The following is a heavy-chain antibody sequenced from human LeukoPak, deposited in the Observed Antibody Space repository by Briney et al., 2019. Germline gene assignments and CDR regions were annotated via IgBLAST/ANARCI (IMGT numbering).Heavy chain of an antibody. V-gene: IGHV3-20*04. CDR2: ISWNSGSI. D-gene: IGHD6-13*01. Sequence: RSGGSLRLSCAASGFTFSSYWMSWVRQAPGKGLEWVSGISWNSGSIGYADSVKGRFTISRDNAKKSLYLQMNSLRAEDTAFYYCAKGQQLAPGAFDIWGQGTMVTVSS. CDR1: GFTFSSYW. CDR3: AKGQQLAPGAFDI. J-gene: IGHJ3*02.